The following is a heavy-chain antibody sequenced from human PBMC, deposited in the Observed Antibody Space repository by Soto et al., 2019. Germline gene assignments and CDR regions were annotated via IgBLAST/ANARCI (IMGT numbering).Heavy chain of an antibody. V-gene: IGHV4-39*01. CDR3: XXXXEVLLASLSYSLDX. CDR1: GDFISSSRYY. J-gene: IGHJ6*02. CDR2: IYYTGDT. Sequence: QQQLQESVPGLVKPSETLSLTCTVSGDFISSSRYYWGWIRQPPGNGLEWMGSIYYTGDTFFNPSLKSRVTFSVDTSTNPFSLKLTSVTAXDTAXXXXXXXXEVLLASLSYSLDXWGQGTTVT. D-gene: IGHD1-26*01.